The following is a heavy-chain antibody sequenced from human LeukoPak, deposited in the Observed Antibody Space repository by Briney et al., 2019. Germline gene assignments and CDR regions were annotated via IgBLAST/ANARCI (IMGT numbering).Heavy chain of an antibody. V-gene: IGHV3-33*06. Sequence: GGSLRLSCAASGFTFSSYGMHWVRQAPGKGLEWVAVIWYDGSNKYYADSVKGRFTISRDNSKNTLYLQMNSLRAEDTAVYYCAKNFRAKESRGFPAPPPGTWGQGNLVTGSS. J-gene: IGHJ4*03. CDR3: AKNFRAKESRGFPAPPPGT. CDR1: GFTFSSYG. CDR2: IWYDGSNK. D-gene: IGHD3-10*01.